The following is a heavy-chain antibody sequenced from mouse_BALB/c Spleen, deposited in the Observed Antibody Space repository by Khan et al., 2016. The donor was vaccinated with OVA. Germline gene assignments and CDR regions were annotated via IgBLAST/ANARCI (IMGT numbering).Heavy chain of an antibody. CDR3: ARREYYRFFAY. CDR2: INTYTGEP. D-gene: IGHD2-14*01. V-gene: IGHV9-3-1*01. Sequence: QIQLVQSGPELKKPGETVKISCKASGYMFTNYGMDWVKQAPGKGLKWMGWINTYTGEPTYADDFKGRFAFSLETSANTAYLQINNLKNEDTATCFCARREYYRFFAYWGQGTLVTVSA. J-gene: IGHJ3*01. CDR1: GYMFTNYG.